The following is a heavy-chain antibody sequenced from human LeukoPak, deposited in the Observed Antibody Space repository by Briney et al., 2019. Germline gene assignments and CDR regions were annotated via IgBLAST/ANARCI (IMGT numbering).Heavy chain of an antibody. V-gene: IGHV3-64*01. J-gene: IGHJ4*02. Sequence: GGSLRLSCAASGFTFSSYAMHWVRQAPGKGLEYVSAISSNGGSTYYANSVKGRFTISRDNSKNTLYLQMGSLRAEDMAVYYCAREDYYGSGSMDYWGQGTLVTVSS. CDR3: AREDYYGSGSMDY. D-gene: IGHD3-10*01. CDR1: GFTFSSYA. CDR2: ISSNGGST.